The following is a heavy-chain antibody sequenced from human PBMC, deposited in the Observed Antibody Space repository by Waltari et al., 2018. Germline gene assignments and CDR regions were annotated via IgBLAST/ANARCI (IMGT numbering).Heavy chain of an antibody. CDR3: ARALGAG. J-gene: IGHJ6*02. CDR2: IKQDGSEK. D-gene: IGHD6-25*01. V-gene: IGHV3-7*02. CDR1: GYTLTELS. Sequence: VQLVQSGAEVKKPGASVKVSCKVSGYTLTELSMHWVRQAPGKGLEWVANIKQDGSEKYYVDSVKGRFTISRDNAKNSLYLQMNSLRAEDTAVYYCARALGAGWGQGTTVTVSS.